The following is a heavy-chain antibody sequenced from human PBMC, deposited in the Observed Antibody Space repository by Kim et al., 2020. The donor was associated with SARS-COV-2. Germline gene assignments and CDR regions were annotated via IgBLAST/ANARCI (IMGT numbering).Heavy chain of an antibody. CDR2: ISYDGAHI. D-gene: IGHD3-9*01. CDR1: GFTFSRSG. Sequence: GGSLRLSCAASGFTFSRSGMHWVRQAPGKGLEWVALISYDGAHIYYADSVKGRFAISRDNSNNTVSLQMNSLRAEDTAVYFCARERLGFDYWGLGTLV. J-gene: IGHJ4*02. CDR3: ARERLGFDY. V-gene: IGHV3-33*05.